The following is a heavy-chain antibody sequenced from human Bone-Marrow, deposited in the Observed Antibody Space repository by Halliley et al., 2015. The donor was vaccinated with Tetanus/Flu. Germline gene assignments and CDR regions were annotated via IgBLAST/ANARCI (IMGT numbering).Heavy chain of an antibody. D-gene: IGHD1-7*01. CDR1: GFTFSRYE. CDR3: ARDRGGTYFPLYCLDC. Sequence: SLRLSCAASGFTFSRYEMNWVRQAPGKGLEWLSYISGSGGIIYYADSVRGRFTISRDNARSSLYLQMDSLKVEDTAVYYCARDRGGTYFPLYCLDCWGLGTLVTVSS. CDR2: ISGSGGII. J-gene: IGHJ4*01. V-gene: IGHV3-48*03.